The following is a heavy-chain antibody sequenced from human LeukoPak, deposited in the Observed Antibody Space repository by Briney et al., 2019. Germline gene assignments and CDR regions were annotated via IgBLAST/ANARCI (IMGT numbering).Heavy chain of an antibody. Sequence: SETLSLTCTVSGYSISSGYYWGWIRQPPGKGLEWIGSIYHSGSTYYNPSLKSRVTISVDTSKNQFSLKLTSVTAADTAVYYCARDPGYYDTSGYPAYFDYWGQGTLVTVSS. CDR1: GYSISSGYY. D-gene: IGHD3-22*01. CDR3: ARDPGYYDTSGYPAYFDY. V-gene: IGHV4-38-2*02. CDR2: IYHSGST. J-gene: IGHJ4*02.